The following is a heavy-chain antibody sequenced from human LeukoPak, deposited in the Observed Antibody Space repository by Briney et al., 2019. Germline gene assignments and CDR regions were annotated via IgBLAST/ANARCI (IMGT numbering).Heavy chain of an antibody. CDR2: IISDGSST. J-gene: IGHJ4*02. CDR1: GFTFGNHW. V-gene: IGHV3-74*01. CDR3: ARDGSLPDY. Sequence: GGSLRLSCAASGFTFGNHWMHWVRQTQGKGLVWVSRIISDGSSTSYADSVKGRFTISRDNAKNTLYLQMNSLRAENTAVYYCARDGSLPDYWGQGTLVTVSS.